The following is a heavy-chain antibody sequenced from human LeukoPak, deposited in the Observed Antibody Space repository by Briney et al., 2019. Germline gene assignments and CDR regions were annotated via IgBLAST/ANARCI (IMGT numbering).Heavy chain of an antibody. J-gene: IGHJ4*02. CDR1: GGSISSYY. CDR3: ARSRGAAAAFYFDY. D-gene: IGHD6-13*01. V-gene: IGHV4-4*07. Sequence: KSSETLSLTCTVSGGSISSYYWSWIRQPAGKGLEWIGRIYTSGSTNYNPSLKSRVTMSVDTSKNQFSLKLSSVTAAGTAVYYCARSRGAAAAFYFDYWGQGTLVTVSS. CDR2: IYTSGST.